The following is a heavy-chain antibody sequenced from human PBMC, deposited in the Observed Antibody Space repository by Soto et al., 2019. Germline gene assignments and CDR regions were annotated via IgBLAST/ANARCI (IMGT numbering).Heavy chain of an antibody. CDR1: GFTFSSYS. CDR2: ISSSSSYI. V-gene: IGHV3-21*01. Sequence: GGSLRLSCAASGFTFSSYSMNWVRQAPGKGLEWVSSISSSSSYIYYADSVKGRFTISRDNAKNSLYLQMNSLRAEDTAVYYCARDPQYSSSWPNWFDPWGQGTLVTVSS. CDR3: ARDPQYSSSWPNWFDP. D-gene: IGHD6-13*01. J-gene: IGHJ5*02.